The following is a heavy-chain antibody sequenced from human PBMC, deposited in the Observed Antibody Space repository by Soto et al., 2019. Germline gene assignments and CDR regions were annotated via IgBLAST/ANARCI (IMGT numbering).Heavy chain of an antibody. D-gene: IGHD3-10*01. J-gene: IGHJ6*02. Sequence: SETLSLTCAVYGGSFNGDYWSWIRQPPGKGLEWIGEINHSVSTNYNPSLKIRVTISVDTSKNQFSLKLSSVTDADTAVYYCARGRVLLWFGELRAGYYYYGMDVWGQGTTVTVS. CDR3: ARGRVLLWFGELRAGYYYYGMDV. V-gene: IGHV4-34*01. CDR2: INHSVST. CDR1: GGSFNGDY.